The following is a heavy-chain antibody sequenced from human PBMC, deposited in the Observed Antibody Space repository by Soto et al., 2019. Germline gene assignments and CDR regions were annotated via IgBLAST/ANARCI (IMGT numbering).Heavy chain of an antibody. D-gene: IGHD3-16*01. CDR1: GGSISSSSYY. CDR2: IYYSGST. J-gene: IGHJ5*02. CDR3: ARASAITFGGVSATVSWFDP. Sequence: PSETLSLTCTVSGGSISSSSYYWGWIRQPPGKGLEWIGSIYYSGSTYYNSSLKSRVTISVDTSKNQFSLKLSSVTAADTAVYYCARASAITFGGVSATVSWFDPWGQGTPVTVSS. V-gene: IGHV4-39*01.